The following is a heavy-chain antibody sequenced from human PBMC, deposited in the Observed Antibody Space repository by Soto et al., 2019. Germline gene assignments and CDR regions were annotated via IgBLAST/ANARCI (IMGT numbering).Heavy chain of an antibody. CDR3: ARIKGRGYCISTSCFEEFDY. D-gene: IGHD2-2*01. V-gene: IGHV3-33*01. J-gene: IGHJ4*02. CDR1: GFTFSSYG. Sequence: GGSLRLSCAASGFTFSSYGMHWVRQAPGKGLEWVAVIWYDGSNKYYADSVKGRFTISSDNSKNTLYLQMNSLRAEDTAVYYCARIKGRGYCISTSCFEEFDYWGQGTLVTVSS. CDR2: IWYDGSNK.